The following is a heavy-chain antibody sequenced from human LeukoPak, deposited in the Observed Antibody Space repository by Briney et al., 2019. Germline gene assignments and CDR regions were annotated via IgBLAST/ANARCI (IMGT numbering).Heavy chain of an antibody. CDR3: ARDAPSYGSGSFAPSPY. CDR1: GGSISSGDYY. Sequence: SQTLSLTCTVSGGSISSGDYYWSWIRQPPGKGLEWLGYIYYSGSTYYNPSLKSRVTISVDTSKNQFSLKLSSVTAADTAVYYCARDAPSYGSGSFAPSPYWGQGTLVTVSS. CDR2: IYYSGST. D-gene: IGHD3-10*01. J-gene: IGHJ4*02. V-gene: IGHV4-30-4*01.